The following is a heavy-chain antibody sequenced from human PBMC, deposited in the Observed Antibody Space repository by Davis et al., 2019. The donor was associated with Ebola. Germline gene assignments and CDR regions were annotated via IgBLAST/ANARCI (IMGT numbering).Heavy chain of an antibody. D-gene: IGHD1-26*01. CDR2: INHSGST. CDR1: GGSFSGYY. CDR3: ARTPQYTSYGSYFDY. V-gene: IGHV4-34*01. J-gene: IGHJ4*02. Sequence: SETLSLTCAVYGGSFSGYYWSWIRQPPGKGLEWIGEINHSGSTNYNPSLKSRVTISVDTSKNQFSLKVNSVTAADTAMYYCARTPQYTSYGSYFDYWGQGALVTVSS.